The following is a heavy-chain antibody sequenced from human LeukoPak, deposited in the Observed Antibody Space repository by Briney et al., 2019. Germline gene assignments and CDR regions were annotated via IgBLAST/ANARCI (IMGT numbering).Heavy chain of an antibody. CDR3: AKEITMIPNC. CDR1: GFTFSSYE. D-gene: IGHD3-22*01. V-gene: IGHV3-48*03. CDR2: ISSSGSTI. Sequence: GGSLRLSCAASGFTFSSYEMNWVRQAPGKGLEWVSYISSSGSTIYYADSVKGRFTISRDNVKNSLYLQMNSLRAEDTAVYYCAKEITMIPNCWGQGTLVTVSS. J-gene: IGHJ4*02.